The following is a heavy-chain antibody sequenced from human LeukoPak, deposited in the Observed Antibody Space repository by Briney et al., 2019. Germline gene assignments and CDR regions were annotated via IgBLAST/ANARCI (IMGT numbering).Heavy chain of an antibody. CDR2: IYYSGST. Sequence: SETLSLTCAVYGGSFSSYYWSWIRQPPGKGLEWIGYIYYSGSTNHNPSLKSWVTISVDTSKNQFSLKLTSVTAADTAVYYCARERVGAKGDYYYYYMDVWGKGTTVTVSS. V-gene: IGHV4-59*01. CDR1: GGSFSSYY. D-gene: IGHD1-26*01. J-gene: IGHJ6*03. CDR3: ARERVGAKGDYYYYYMDV.